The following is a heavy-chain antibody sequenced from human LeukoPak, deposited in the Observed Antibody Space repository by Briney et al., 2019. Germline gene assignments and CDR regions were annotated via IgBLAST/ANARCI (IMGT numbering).Heavy chain of an antibody. CDR1: GFTFSSYE. CDR3: ATLPYCSGGSCYSRDYGMDV. D-gene: IGHD2-15*01. J-gene: IGHJ6*02. Sequence: PGGSLRLSCAASGFTFSSYEMNWVRQAPGKGLEWVSYISSSGSTIYYADSVKGRFTISRDNAKNSLYLQMNNLRAEDTAVYYCATLPYCSGGSCYSRDYGMDVWGQGTTVTVSS. V-gene: IGHV3-48*03. CDR2: ISSSGSTI.